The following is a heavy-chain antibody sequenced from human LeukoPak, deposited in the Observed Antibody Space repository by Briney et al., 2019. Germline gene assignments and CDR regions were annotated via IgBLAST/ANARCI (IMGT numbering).Heavy chain of an antibody. J-gene: IGHJ6*04. Sequence: SETLSLTCAVYGGSFSGYYWSWIRQPPGKGLEWIGEINHSGSTNYNPSLKSRVTISVDTSKNQFSLKLSSVTAADTAVYYCARGQGRVTMVRGVYYYGMDVWGKGTTVTVS. CDR2: INHSGST. V-gene: IGHV4-34*01. CDR3: ARGQGRVTMVRGVYYYGMDV. D-gene: IGHD3-10*01. CDR1: GGSFSGYY.